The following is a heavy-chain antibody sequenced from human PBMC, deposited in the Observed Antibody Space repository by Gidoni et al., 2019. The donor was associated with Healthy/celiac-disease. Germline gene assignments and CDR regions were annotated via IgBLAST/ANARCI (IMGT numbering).Heavy chain of an antibody. CDR1: GFTFSSYA. CDR2: ISGSGGST. CDR3: AKDLDYGDNWYFDL. D-gene: IGHD4-17*01. J-gene: IGHJ2*01. V-gene: IGHV3-23*01. Sequence: EVQLLESGGGLVQPGGSLRLSCAASGFTFSSYAMGWVRQAPGQGLEWVSAISGSGGSTYYADSVKGRFTISRDNSKNTLYLQMNSLRAEDTAVYYCAKDLDYGDNWYFDLWGRGTLVTVSS.